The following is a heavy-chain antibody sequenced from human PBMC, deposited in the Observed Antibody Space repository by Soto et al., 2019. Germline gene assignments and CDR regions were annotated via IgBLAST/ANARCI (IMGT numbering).Heavy chain of an antibody. Sequence: GASVKLSWEASGGTFSSYAISWVRQAPGQGLEWMGGIIPIFGTANYAQKFQGRVTITADESTSTAYMELSSLRSEDTAVYYCAIDSTTVVPPGAFDICGQRTMV. J-gene: IGHJ3*02. CDR1: GGTFSSYA. CDR2: IIPIFGTA. V-gene: IGHV1-69*13. CDR3: AIDSTTVVPPGAFDI. D-gene: IGHD2-2*01.